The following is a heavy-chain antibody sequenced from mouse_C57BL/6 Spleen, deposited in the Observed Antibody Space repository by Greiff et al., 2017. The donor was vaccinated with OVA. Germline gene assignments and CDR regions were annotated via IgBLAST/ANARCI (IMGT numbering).Heavy chain of an antibody. CDR2: IDPSDSST. CDR3: ARRGYYGNFDY. V-gene: IGHV1-59*01. D-gene: IGHD2-1*01. J-gene: IGHJ2*01. CDR1: GYTFTSYW. Sequence: VQLQQPGAELVRPGTSVKLSCKASGYTFTSYWMHWVKQRPGQGLEWLGVIDPSDSSTNYNQKFKGKATLTVDKSSSTADMQLSSLTSEDSAVYYCARRGYYGNFDYWGQGTTLTVSS.